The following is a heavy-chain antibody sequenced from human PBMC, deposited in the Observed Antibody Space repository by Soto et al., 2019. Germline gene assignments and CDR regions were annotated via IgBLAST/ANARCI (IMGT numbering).Heavy chain of an antibody. V-gene: IGHV4-4*02. CDR3: ARDRIVLVPASMSPYYYYGMDV. J-gene: IGHJ6*02. Sequence: QVQLQESGPGLVKPSGTLSLTCAVSGGSISSSNWWSWVRQPPGQGLEWIGEIYHSGSTNYNPSLTTRVTISVDKSKNQFSLKLSSVTAADTALYYCARDRIVLVPASMSPYYYYGMDVWGQGTTVTVSS. D-gene: IGHD2-2*01. CDR2: IYHSGST. CDR1: GGSISSSNW.